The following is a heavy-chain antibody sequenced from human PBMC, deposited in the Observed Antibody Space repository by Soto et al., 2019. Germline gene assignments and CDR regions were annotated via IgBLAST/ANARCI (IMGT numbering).Heavy chain of an antibody. CDR2: ISYDGINK. J-gene: IGHJ6*02. V-gene: IGHV3-30-3*01. CDR1: GFSFNSYV. CDR3: ARDQRDFWGGNYFYHGMDV. D-gene: IGHD3-3*01. Sequence: QVQLVESGGGVVQPGRSLRLSCAASGFSFNSYVLHWVRQAPGKGLEWLALISYDGINKYYADSVRGRFTISRDNSKNTLYLQMNTLTDEDTAVYFCARDQRDFWGGNYFYHGMDVWGQGTTVTVSS.